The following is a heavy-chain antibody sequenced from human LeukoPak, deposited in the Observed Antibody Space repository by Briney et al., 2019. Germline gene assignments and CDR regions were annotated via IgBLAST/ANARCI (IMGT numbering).Heavy chain of an antibody. CDR1: GFTFSSYA. D-gene: IGHD1/OR15-1a*01. CDR3: AKAWGGTSRNYFDS. Sequence: GSLRLSCAASGFTFSSYAMSWVRQAPGKGLEWVSAISGSGGSTYYADSVKGRFTISRDNSKNTLILQMSSLRAEDTAIYYCAKAWGGTSRNYFDSWGQGTLVTVSS. V-gene: IGHV3-23*01. J-gene: IGHJ4*02. CDR2: ISGSGGST.